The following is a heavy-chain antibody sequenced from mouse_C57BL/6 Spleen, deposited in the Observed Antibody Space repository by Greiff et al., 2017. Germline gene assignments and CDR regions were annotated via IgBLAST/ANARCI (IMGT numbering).Heavy chain of an antibody. V-gene: IGHV5-9*01. CDR3: AKPPFITTVVEGAWFGY. CDR2: ISGGGGNT. Sequence: EVQLVESGGGLVKPGGSLKLSCAASGFTFSSYTMSWVRQTPEKRLEWVATISGGGGNTYYPDSVKGRFTFTRDNAKNTLYLQMSSLTSEDTALDYGAKPPFITTVVEGAWFGYWGQGTLVTVSA. J-gene: IGHJ3*01. D-gene: IGHD1-1*01. CDR1: GFTFSSYT.